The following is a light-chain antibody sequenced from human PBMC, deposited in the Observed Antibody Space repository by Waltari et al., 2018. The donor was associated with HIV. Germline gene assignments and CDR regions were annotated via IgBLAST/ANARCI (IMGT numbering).Light chain of an antibody. Sequence: DIVMTQSPATLSVSPGERATLSCRASQNIKSNLAWFQQLPGQAHRLLISSASIRATDIPPRFRGSGSGTDFTLTISSLQSEDFAIYYCQEYETWTKTFGQGTKVEMK. J-gene: IGKJ1*01. CDR1: QNIKSN. V-gene: IGKV3-15*01. CDR3: QEYETWTKT. CDR2: SAS.